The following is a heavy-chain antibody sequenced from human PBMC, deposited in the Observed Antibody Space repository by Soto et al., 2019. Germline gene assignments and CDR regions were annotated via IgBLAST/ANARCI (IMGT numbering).Heavy chain of an antibody. CDR1: GFTFDDYA. J-gene: IGHJ4*02. V-gene: IGHV3-9*01. Sequence: EVQLVESGGGLVQPGRSLRLSCAASGFTFDDYAMHWVGQAPGKGLEWVSGISWNSGSIGYADSVKGRFTISRDNAKNSLYLQMNSLRAEDTALYYCAKGTGTFDYWGQGTLVTVSS. CDR2: ISWNSGSI. CDR3: AKGTGTFDY. D-gene: IGHD6-13*01.